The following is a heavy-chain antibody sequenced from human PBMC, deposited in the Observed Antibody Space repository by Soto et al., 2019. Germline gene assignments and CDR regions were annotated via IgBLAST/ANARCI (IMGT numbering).Heavy chain of an antibody. CDR3: ARDPRRRIVVVPAAVDY. CDR1: GFTFSSYA. Sequence: QVQLVESGGGVVQPGRSLRLSCAASGFTFSSYAMHWVRQAPGKGLEWVAVISYDGSNKYYADSVKGRFTISRDNSKNTLYLQMNSLRAEDTAVYYCARDPRRRIVVVPAAVDYWGQGTLVTDSS. CDR2: ISYDGSNK. V-gene: IGHV3-30-3*01. D-gene: IGHD2-2*01. J-gene: IGHJ4*02.